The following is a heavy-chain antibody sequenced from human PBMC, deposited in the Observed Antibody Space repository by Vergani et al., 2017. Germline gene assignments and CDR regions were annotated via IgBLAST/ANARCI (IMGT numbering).Heavy chain of an antibody. CDR3: AKVNHYCSSTSCYFDY. Sequence: EVQLVESGGGLVQPGRSLRLSCAASGFTFDDYAMHWVRQAPGNGLEWVSGISWNSGSIGYADSVKGRFTISRDNAKNSLYLQMNSLRAEDTALYYCAKVNHYCSSTSCYFDYWGQGTLVTVSS. J-gene: IGHJ4*02. V-gene: IGHV3-9*01. CDR2: ISWNSGSI. D-gene: IGHD2-2*01. CDR1: GFTFDDYA.